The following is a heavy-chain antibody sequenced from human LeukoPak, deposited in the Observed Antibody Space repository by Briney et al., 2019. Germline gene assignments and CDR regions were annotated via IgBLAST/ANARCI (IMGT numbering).Heavy chain of an antibody. J-gene: IGHJ4*01. D-gene: IGHD3-16*01. CDR2: IYHSGST. CDR1: GGSISSGGYS. CDR3: ARHGKGEQQYFDY. V-gene: IGHV4-30-2*01. Sequence: PSDTLSLTCAVSGGSISSGGYSWSWIRQPPGKGLEWIGYIYHSGSTYYNPSLKSRVTISVDTSKNQFSLKLSSVTAADTAVYYCARHGKGEQQYFDYWGQEPWSPSPQ.